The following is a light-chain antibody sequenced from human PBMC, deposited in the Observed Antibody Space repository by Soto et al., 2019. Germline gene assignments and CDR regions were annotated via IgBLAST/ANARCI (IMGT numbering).Light chain of an antibody. Sequence: EIMLTQSPGTLSLSPGERATLSCRASQSITNNYLAWYQQEPGQAPRLLIYGASSRATGIPDRFSGSGSGTDFTLTISRLEPEDFAVYYCQHYGSSPRYTFGQGTKLEIK. J-gene: IGKJ2*01. CDR2: GAS. CDR1: QSITNNY. CDR3: QHYGSSPRYT. V-gene: IGKV3-20*01.